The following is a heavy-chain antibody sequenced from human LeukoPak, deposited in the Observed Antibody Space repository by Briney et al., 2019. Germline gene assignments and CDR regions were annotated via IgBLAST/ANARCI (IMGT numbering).Heavy chain of an antibody. CDR3: ARVRSQFATDAFDI. CDR2: IKPDGTAK. J-gene: IGHJ3*02. V-gene: IGHV3-7*04. D-gene: IGHD1-26*01. CDR1: GFTFSRYW. Sequence: PGGSLRLSCVGSGFTFSRYWMSWVRQAPGKGLEWVANIKPDGTAKYYVDSVKGRFTISRDNAKNSLYLQMNSLRAEDTAVYYCARVRSQFATDAFDIWGQGTMVTVSS.